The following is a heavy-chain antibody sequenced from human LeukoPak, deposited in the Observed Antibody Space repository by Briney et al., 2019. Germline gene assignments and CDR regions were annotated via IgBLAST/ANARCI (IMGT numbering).Heavy chain of an antibody. J-gene: IGHJ6*02. CDR1: GFPFSTYW. V-gene: IGHV3-74*01. Sequence: GGSLRLFCAASGFPFSTYWMHWVRQVREKALVWVSRINNVGSSTTYADSVKGRFTISRDNAKNTLYLQMNSLRVEDTAVYYCARGLYYGMDVWGQGTTVTVSS. CDR3: ARGLYYGMDV. CDR2: INNVGSST.